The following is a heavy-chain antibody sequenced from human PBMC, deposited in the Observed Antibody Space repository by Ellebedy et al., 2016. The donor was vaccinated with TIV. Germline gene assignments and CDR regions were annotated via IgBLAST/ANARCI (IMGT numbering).Heavy chain of an antibody. D-gene: IGHD4-23*01. CDR2: IKGDGSEA. V-gene: IGHV3-7*04. CDR1: GFIFSNYW. J-gene: IGHJ4*02. CDR3: ARSVAGFDS. Sequence: GGSLRLSXAASGFIFSNYWMSWVRQAPGKGLEWVANIKGDGSEANYVDFVKGRFTISSDSAKNSLYLQMNSLRAEDTAVYYCARSVAGFDSWGQGTLVTVSS.